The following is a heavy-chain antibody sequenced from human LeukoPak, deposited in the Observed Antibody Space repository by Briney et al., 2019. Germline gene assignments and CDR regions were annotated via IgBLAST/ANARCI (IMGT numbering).Heavy chain of an antibody. Sequence: ASVKVSCKASGYTFTGYYMHWVRQATGQGLEWMGWMNPNSGNTGYAQKFQGRVTMTRNTSISTAYMELSSLRSEDTAVYYCARAEGGGYSSSSGGYYMDVWGKGTTVTVS. V-gene: IGHV1-8*02. CDR3: ARAEGGGYSSSSGGYYMDV. D-gene: IGHD6-6*01. CDR1: GYTFTGYY. CDR2: MNPNSGNT. J-gene: IGHJ6*03.